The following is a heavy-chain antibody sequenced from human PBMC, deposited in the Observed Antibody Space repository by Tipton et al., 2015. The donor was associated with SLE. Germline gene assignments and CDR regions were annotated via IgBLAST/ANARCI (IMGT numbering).Heavy chain of an antibody. J-gene: IGHJ5*02. Sequence: GSLRLSCAASGFTFSSHWMHWVRQAPGKGLVWVSRIRYDGSSITYADSVTGRFTISRDNAKNTLYLQMNSLRAEDTAVYYCARLPQWELKPWGSWGQGTLVTVSS. CDR1: GFTFSSHW. CDR3: ARLPQWELKPWGS. D-gene: IGHD1-26*01. V-gene: IGHV3-74*01. CDR2: IRYDGSSI.